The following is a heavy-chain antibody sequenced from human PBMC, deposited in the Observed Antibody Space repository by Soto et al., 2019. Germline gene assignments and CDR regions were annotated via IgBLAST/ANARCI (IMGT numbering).Heavy chain of an antibody. Sequence: QVQLQQWGAGLLKPSETLSLTCAVYGGSFSGYYWSWIRQPPGKGLEWIGEINHSGSTNYNPSLKSRVTISVDTSKNQFSLKLSSVTAADTAVYYCARRGGVFYDFWSGYSLAGMDVWGQGTTVTVSS. D-gene: IGHD3-3*01. CDR2: INHSGST. CDR1: GGSFSGYY. CDR3: ARRGGVFYDFWSGYSLAGMDV. J-gene: IGHJ6*02. V-gene: IGHV4-34*01.